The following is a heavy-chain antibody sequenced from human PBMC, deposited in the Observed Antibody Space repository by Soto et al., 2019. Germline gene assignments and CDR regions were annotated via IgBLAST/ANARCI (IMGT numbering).Heavy chain of an antibody. V-gene: IGHV4-4*02. D-gene: IGHD3-22*01. CDR3: ARDVGYHYDGSPSGQFDF. Sequence: QVELQESGPGLVKPSGTLSLTCGVSGNSISTTNWWGWVRQSPGKGLEWIGEIYHSGSTNYNPSLKSRVTISVDKSKNQFSLKLSSVTAADTPVYYCARDVGYHYDGSPSGQFDFWGQGTLVTVSS. CDR1: GNSISTTNW. J-gene: IGHJ4*02. CDR2: IYHSGST.